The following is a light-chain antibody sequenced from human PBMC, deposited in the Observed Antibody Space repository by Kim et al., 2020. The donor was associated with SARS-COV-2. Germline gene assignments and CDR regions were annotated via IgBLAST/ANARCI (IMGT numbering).Light chain of an antibody. CDR3: QVWDSSTVV. J-gene: IGLJ2*01. Sequence: SYELTQPLSVSVALGQTARITCEGNNIGSENVHWYQQRPGQAPILFIFRDTNRPSGIPERFSGSKSGNTATLTISRAQAGDEADYYCQVWDSSTVVFGGGTQLTVL. CDR2: RDT. V-gene: IGLV3-9*01. CDR1: NIGSEN.